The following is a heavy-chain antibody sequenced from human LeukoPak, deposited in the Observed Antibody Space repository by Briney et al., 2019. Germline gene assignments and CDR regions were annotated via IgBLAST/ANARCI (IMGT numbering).Heavy chain of an antibody. Sequence: PSETLSLPCTVSGASISNSYWSWIRQPPGKGLEWIGHIYNSRSTNYNPSLKSRVTISVDTSKNQFSLRLSFVTAADTAVYYCARGRSSSDWYFDLWGRGTLVTASS. CDR3: ARGRSSSDWYFDL. J-gene: IGHJ2*01. CDR1: GASISNSY. D-gene: IGHD6-13*01. CDR2: IYNSRST. V-gene: IGHV4-59*01.